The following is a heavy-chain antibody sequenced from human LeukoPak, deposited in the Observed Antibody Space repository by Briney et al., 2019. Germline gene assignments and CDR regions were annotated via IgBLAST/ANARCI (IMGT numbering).Heavy chain of an antibody. CDR2: IYTSGST. CDR1: GNSFGDYY. CDR3: TRDTGTTGEVKFDP. V-gene: IGHV4-4*07. D-gene: IGHD4-17*01. Sequence: KSSETLSLTCTVSGNSFGDYYWSWIRQPAGKGLEWIGRIYTSGSTTYNPSLKSRVTMSVDTSKSQFSLNLMSVTAADTAVYYCTRDTGTTGEVKFDPRGQGTLVTVSS. J-gene: IGHJ5*02.